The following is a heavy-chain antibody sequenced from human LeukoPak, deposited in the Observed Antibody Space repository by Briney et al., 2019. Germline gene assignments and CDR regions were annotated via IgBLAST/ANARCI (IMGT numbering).Heavy chain of an antibody. D-gene: IGHD3-10*01. J-gene: IGHJ6*03. V-gene: IGHV3-20*04. CDR2: INWNGGST. CDR3: ARAGGPSGYYYYMDV. CDR1: GFTFTTYW. Sequence: PGGSLRLSCAASGFTFTTYWMSWVRQAPGKGLEWVSGINWNGGSTGYADSVKGRFTISRDNAKNSLYLQMNSLRAEDTALYYCARAGGPSGYYYYMDVWGKGTTVTVSS.